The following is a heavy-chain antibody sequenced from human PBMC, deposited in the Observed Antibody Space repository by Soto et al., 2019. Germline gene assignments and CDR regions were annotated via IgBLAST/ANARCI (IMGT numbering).Heavy chain of an antibody. D-gene: IGHD4-17*01. J-gene: IGHJ4*02. V-gene: IGHV1-69*01. CDR2: IIPIFGTA. CDR1: GGTFSSYA. Sequence: QVQLVQSGAEVKKPGSSVNVSCKASGGTFSSYAISWVRQAPGQGLEWMGGIIPIFGTANYAQKFQGRVTITADESTSTAYMELSSLRSEDTAVYYCASLGDTVTTAYFDYWGQGTLVTVSS. CDR3: ASLGDTVTTAYFDY.